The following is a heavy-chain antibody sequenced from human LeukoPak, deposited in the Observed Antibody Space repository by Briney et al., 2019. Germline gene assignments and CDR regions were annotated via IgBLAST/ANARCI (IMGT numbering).Heavy chain of an antibody. CDR1: GFTFSSYV. CDR3: ARDSYYYDSGGYYFNPTYFDY. V-gene: IGHV3-33*01. CDR2: IWYDGSNK. J-gene: IGHJ4*02. Sequence: GRSLRLSCAASGFTFSSYVMHWVRQAPGKGLEWVAVIWYDGSNKYYADSVKGRFTISRDNSKNTLYLQMNSLRAEDTAVYYCARDSYYYDSGGYYFNPTYFDYWGQGTLVTVSS. D-gene: IGHD3-22*01.